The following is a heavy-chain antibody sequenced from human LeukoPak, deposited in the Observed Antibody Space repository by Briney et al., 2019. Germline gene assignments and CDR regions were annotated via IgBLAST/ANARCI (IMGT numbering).Heavy chain of an antibody. Sequence: SSETLSLTCAVSGGSISSGGYSWSWIRQPPGKGLEWIGYIYHSGSTYYNPSLKSRVTISVDTSKNQFSLKLSSVTAADTAVYYCARQRDYDFWSGYYGQRFDYWGQGTLVTVSS. D-gene: IGHD3-3*01. J-gene: IGHJ4*02. V-gene: IGHV4-30-2*03. CDR3: ARQRDYDFWSGYYGQRFDY. CDR2: IYHSGST. CDR1: GGSISSGGYS.